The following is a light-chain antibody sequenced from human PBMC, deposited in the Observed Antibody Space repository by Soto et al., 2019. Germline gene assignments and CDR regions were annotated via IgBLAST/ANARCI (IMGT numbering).Light chain of an antibody. CDR3: QSYDSSLNAL. Sequence: QSVLAQPPSVSGAPGQRVTISCTGSSSNIGAGHDVHWYQQLPGTAPKLLIYGNNNRPSGVPDRFSGSRSGTSVSLAITGLQAEDEADYYCQSYDSSLNALFGGGTKVTVL. J-gene: IGLJ2*01. CDR1: SSNIGAGHD. V-gene: IGLV1-40*01. CDR2: GNN.